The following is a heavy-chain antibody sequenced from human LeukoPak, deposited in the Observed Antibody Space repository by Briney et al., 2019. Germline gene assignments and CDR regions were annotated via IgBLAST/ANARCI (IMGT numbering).Heavy chain of an antibody. D-gene: IGHD4-23*01. Sequence: PGASLRLSCAASGFTFSSYSMNWVRQAPGKGLEWVSAISGSGGSTYYADSVKGRFTISRDNSKNTLYLQMNSLRAEDTAVYYCATMTTVVTLLFYWGQGTLVTVSS. CDR1: GFTFSSYS. CDR3: ATMTTVVTLLFY. J-gene: IGHJ4*02. CDR2: ISGSGGST. V-gene: IGHV3-23*01.